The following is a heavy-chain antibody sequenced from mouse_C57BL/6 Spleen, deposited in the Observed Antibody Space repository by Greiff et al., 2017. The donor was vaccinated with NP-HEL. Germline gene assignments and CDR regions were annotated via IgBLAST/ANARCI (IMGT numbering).Heavy chain of an antibody. CDR1: GYSFTGYY. Sequence: VQLQQSGPELVKPGASVKISCKASGYSFTGYYMNWVKQSPEKSLEWIGEINPSTGGTTYNQKFKAKDTLTVDKSSSTAYMQLKSLTSEDSAVYYCARSVGGYAMDYWGQGTSVTVSS. CDR3: ARSVGGYAMDY. CDR2: INPSTGGT. V-gene: IGHV1-42*01. J-gene: IGHJ4*01.